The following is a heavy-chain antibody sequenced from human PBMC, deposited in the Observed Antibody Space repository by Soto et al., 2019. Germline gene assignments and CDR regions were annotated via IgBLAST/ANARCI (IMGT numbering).Heavy chain of an antibody. Sequence: SETLSLTCTVSGGSISSYYWNWIRQPPGKGLEWIGYIHYSGSTNYNPSLKSRVTISVDTSKNQFSLKLRSVTAADTATYYCARDSYSRVYEYYFGYWGQGTLVTVSS. CDR3: ARDSYSRVYEYYFGY. CDR1: GGSISSYY. CDR2: IHYSGST. D-gene: IGHD3-16*01. J-gene: IGHJ4*02. V-gene: IGHV4-59*01.